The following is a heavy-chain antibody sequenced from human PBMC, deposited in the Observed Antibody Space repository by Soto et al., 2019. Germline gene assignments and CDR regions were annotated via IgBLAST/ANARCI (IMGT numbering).Heavy chain of an antibody. CDR3: ARDQLEGNWFDP. J-gene: IGHJ5*02. V-gene: IGHV4-30-2*01. CDR1: GGSISSGGYS. D-gene: IGHD1-1*01. CDR2: IYHSGST. Sequence: QLQLQESGSGLVRPSQTLSLTCAVSGGSISSGGYSWNWIRQRPGKGLEWIGYIYHSGSTLYNPSLKSRVTLSVNKSKNQFTLKLSSVTAADTAVYYCARDQLEGNWFDPWGQGTLVTVSS.